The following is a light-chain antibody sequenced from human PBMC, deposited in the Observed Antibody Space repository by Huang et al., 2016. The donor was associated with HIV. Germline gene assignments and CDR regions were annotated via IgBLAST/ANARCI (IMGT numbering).Light chain of an antibody. CDR1: QSVSSY. V-gene: IGKV3-11*01. J-gene: IGKJ1*01. Sequence: EIVLTQSPATLSLSPGERATLSCRASQSVSSYLAWYQQKPGQAPRRRIYDASNRATGIPARCSGSGSGTDFTLTISSLEPEDFAVYYCQQRSNWPRTFGQGTKVEIK. CDR2: DAS. CDR3: QQRSNWPRT.